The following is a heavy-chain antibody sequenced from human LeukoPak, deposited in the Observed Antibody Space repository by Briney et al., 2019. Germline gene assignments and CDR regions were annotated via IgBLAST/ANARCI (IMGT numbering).Heavy chain of an antibody. Sequence: SLRLSCAASGFTFDDYAMHWVRQAPGKGLEWVSGISWNSGSIGYADSVEGRFTISRDNAKNSLYLQMNSLRAEDTAVYYCARDRGFHQPFRELLPFDYWGQGTLVTVSS. CDR1: GFTFDDYA. D-gene: IGHD3-10*01. V-gene: IGHV3-9*01. CDR3: ARDRGFHQPFRELLPFDY. J-gene: IGHJ4*02. CDR2: ISWNSGSI.